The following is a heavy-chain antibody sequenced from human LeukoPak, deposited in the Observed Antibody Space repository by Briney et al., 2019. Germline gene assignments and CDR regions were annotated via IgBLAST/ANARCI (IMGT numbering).Heavy chain of an antibody. Sequence: PSETLSLTCTVSGGSISSHYWSWIRQPPGKGLEWIGYIYYSGSTNYNPSLKSRVTISVDTSKNQFSLKLSSVTAADTAVYYCARLPWGVVRNYYYYYGMDVWGQGTTVTVSS. J-gene: IGHJ6*02. D-gene: IGHD2-15*01. V-gene: IGHV4-59*08. CDR3: ARLPWGVVRNYYYYYGMDV. CDR1: GGSISSHY. CDR2: IYYSGST.